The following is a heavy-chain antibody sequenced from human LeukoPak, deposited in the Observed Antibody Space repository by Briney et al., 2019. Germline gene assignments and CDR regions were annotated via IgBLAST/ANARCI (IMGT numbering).Heavy chain of an antibody. V-gene: IGHV4-39*07. CDR3: ARDPGDYFDY. CDR1: GGSISSSSYY. J-gene: IGHJ4*02. CDR2: IYTSGST. Sequence: PSETLSLTCTVSGGSISSSSYYWGWIRQPPGKGLEWIGRIYTSGSTNYNPSLKSRVTISVDTSKNQFSLKLSSVTAADTAVYYCARDPGDYFDYWGQGTLVTVSS.